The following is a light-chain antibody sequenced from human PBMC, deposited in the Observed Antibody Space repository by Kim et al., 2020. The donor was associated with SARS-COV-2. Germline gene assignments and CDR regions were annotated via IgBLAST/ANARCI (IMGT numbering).Light chain of an antibody. CDR1: KY. CDR2: QDR. Sequence: KYTCWYQQKAGQSPVLVIYQDRKRPSGIPERFSGSSSGNTATLTISGTQAMDEADYYCQTWDSNAALYVFGTGTKVTVL. CDR3: QTWDSNAALYV. V-gene: IGLV3-1*01. J-gene: IGLJ1*01.